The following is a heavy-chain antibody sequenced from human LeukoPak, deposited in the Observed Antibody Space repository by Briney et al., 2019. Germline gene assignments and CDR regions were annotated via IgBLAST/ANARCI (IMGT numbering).Heavy chain of an antibody. CDR3: ARENSLDYFDY. J-gene: IGHJ4*02. CDR2: INHSGST. V-gene: IGHV4-34*01. D-gene: IGHD2/OR15-2a*01. CDR1: GGSFSGYY. Sequence: SETLSLTCAVYGGSFSGYYWSWIRQPPGKGLEWIGEINHSGSTNYNPSLNSRVTISLDTSKNQFSLNLSSVTAADTAVYYCARENSLDYFDYWGQGTLVTVSS.